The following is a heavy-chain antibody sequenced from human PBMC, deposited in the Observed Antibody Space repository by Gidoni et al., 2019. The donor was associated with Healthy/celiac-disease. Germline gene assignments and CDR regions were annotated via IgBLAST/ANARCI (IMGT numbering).Heavy chain of an antibody. CDR3: AKDRSPNYVWWSYYYYFDY. J-gene: IGHJ4*02. V-gene: IGHV3-23*01. CDR2: ISGSGVST. D-gene: IGHD3-16*01. Sequence: EVQLLESGGGLVQPGGSLRLYCAASGFTFSSYARSWVGQAPGKGLDRVSSISGSGVSTYYADSVKGRFTISRDNSKNTLYLQMNSLRAEDTAVYYCAKDRSPNYVWWSYYYYFDYWGQGTLVTVSS. CDR1: GFTFSSYA.